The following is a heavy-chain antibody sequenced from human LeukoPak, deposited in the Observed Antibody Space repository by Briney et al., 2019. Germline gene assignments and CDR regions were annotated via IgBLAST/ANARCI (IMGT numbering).Heavy chain of an antibody. CDR3: ARGSLLRSPPQGI. J-gene: IGHJ3*02. D-gene: IGHD4-17*01. V-gene: IGHV4-34*01. CDR2: INHSGST. CDR1: GLSFSGYY. Sequence: PSETLSLTCAAYGLSFSGYYWNWIRQPPGKGLEWIGEINHSGSTNYNPSLKSRITISVDTSKNQLSLKLCSGTAADTAAYYCARGSLLRSPPQGIWGQRTLVTVSS.